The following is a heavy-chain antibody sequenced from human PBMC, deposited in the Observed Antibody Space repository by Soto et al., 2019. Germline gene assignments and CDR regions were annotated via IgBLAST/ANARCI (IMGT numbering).Heavy chain of an antibody. D-gene: IGHD6-6*01. CDR1: GFTFSSYG. V-gene: IGHV3-30*18. CDR3: AKGLGIAARPVGVDY. CDR2: ISYDGSNK. J-gene: IGHJ4*02. Sequence: QVQLVESGGGVVQPGRSLRLSCAASGFTFSSYGMHWVRQAPGKGLEWVAVISYDGSNKYYADSVKGRFTISRDNSKNTLYLQMNSLRAEDTAVYYFAKGLGIAARPVGVDYWGQGTLVTVSS.